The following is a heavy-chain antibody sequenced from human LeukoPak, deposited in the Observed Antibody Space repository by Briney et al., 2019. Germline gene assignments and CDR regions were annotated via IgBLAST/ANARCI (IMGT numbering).Heavy chain of an antibody. V-gene: IGHV5-51*01. J-gene: IGHJ3*02. CDR1: GYSFTSYW. CDR3: ARQRDYSDSSGYAFDI. Sequence: GESLKISCKGSGYSFTSYWIGWVRQMPGKGLEWMGIIYPGDSDTRYSPSFQGQVTISADKSTSTAYLQWSSLKASDSAMYYCARQRDYSDSSGYAFDIWGQGTMVTVSS. CDR2: IYPGDSDT. D-gene: IGHD3-22*01.